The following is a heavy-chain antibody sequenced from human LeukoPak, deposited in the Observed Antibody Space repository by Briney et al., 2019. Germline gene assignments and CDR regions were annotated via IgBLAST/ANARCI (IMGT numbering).Heavy chain of an antibody. CDR3: ARDRGDGYNLMHY. Sequence: GASVKVSCKASGGTFSSYAISWVRQAPGQGLEWMGRIIPIFGTANYAQKLQGRVTITTDESTSTAYMELSSLRSEDTAVYYCARDRGDGYNLMHYWGQGTLVTVSS. J-gene: IGHJ4*02. CDR1: GGTFSSYA. D-gene: IGHD5-24*01. V-gene: IGHV1-69*05. CDR2: IIPIFGTA.